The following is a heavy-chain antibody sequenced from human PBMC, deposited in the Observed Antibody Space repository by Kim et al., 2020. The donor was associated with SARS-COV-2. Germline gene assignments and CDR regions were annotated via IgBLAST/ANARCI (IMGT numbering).Heavy chain of an antibody. CDR2: IWYDGSNK. D-gene: IGHD3-22*01. CDR3: ARGLRPPFSHYYDSSGYPGAHAFDI. Sequence: GGSLRLSCAASGFTFSSYGMHWVRQAPGKGLEWVAVIWYDGSNKYYADSVKGRFTISRDNSKNTLYLQMNSLRAEGTAVYYCARGLRPPFSHYYDSSGYPGAHAFDIWGQGTMVTVSS. V-gene: IGHV3-33*01. CDR1: GFTFSSYG. J-gene: IGHJ3*02.